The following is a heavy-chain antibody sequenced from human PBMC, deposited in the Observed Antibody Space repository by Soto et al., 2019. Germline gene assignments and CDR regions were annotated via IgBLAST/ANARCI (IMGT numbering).Heavy chain of an antibody. CDR3: AKERSVVATPPDFDY. V-gene: IGHV3-30*18. CDR2: ASYDGSYK. CDR1: GFTFSSFG. D-gene: IGHD5-12*01. Sequence: QVQLVESGGGVVQPGRSLRLSCAASGFTFSSFGMHWVCQAPGKGLEWVAVASYDGSYKYYADSVKGRFTISRDNSKKTLYLQMNSLRAEDTAVYYCAKERSVVATPPDFDYWGQGTLVTVSS. J-gene: IGHJ4*02.